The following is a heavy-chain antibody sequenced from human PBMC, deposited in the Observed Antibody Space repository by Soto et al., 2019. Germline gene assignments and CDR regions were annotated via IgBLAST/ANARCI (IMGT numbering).Heavy chain of an antibody. D-gene: IGHD2-15*01. CDR1: GFSLSTSGVG. CDR3: ARYYCNSGRCYSGGPLRHWFDP. V-gene: IGHV2-5*02. J-gene: IGHJ5*02. Sequence: QITLKESGPTLVKPTQTLTLTCTFSGFSLSTSGVGVGWIRQPPGTALEWLTLIHWDDDKRYSPSLKSRLTIPNDTAKNLVVLTMTNMDPVDTATYYCARYYCNSGRCYSGGPLRHWFDPWGQGTLVTVSS. CDR2: IHWDDDK.